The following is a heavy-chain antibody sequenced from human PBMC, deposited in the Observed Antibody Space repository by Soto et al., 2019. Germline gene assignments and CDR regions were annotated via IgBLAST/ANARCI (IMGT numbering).Heavy chain of an antibody. Sequence: QVQLVESGGGVVQPGRSLRLSCAASGFTFSNYGMHWVRQAPGKGLEWVAVIWYDGSKKYYADSVKGQFTKSRDNSTNTLDQQMDGLRGEDAAVYYCARGASSGWYEEGFEIGGRGTMVTVSS. V-gene: IGHV3-33*01. J-gene: IGHJ3*02. CDR1: GFTFSNYG. CDR3: ARGASSGWYEEGFEI. D-gene: IGHD6-19*01. CDR2: IWYDGSKK.